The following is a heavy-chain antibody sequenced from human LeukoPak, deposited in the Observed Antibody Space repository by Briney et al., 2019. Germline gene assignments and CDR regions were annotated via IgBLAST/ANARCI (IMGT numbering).Heavy chain of an antibody. Sequence: PSETLSLTCAVYGGSFSGYYWSWLRQPPGKGLEWIGEINHSGSTNYNPSLKSRVTISVDTSKNQFSLKLSSVTAADTAVYYCARASSSWYGGEFDYWGQGTLVTVSS. CDR2: INHSGST. J-gene: IGHJ4*02. CDR3: ARASSSWYGGEFDY. D-gene: IGHD6-13*01. V-gene: IGHV4-34*01. CDR1: GGSFSGYY.